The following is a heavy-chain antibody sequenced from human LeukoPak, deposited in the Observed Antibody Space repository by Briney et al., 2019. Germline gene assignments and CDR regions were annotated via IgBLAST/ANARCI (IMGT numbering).Heavy chain of an antibody. D-gene: IGHD3-3*01. CDR1: GGSISSSSYY. CDR2: IYYSGST. V-gene: IGHV4-39*07. J-gene: IGHJ6*03. Sequence: KPSETLSLTCTVSGGSISSSSYYWGWIRQPPGKGLEWIGSIYYSGSTYYNPSLKSRVTISVDTSKNQFSLKLSSVTAADTAVYYCARSYYDFWASQNYYYYMDVWGKGTTVTVSS. CDR3: ARSYYDFWASQNYYYYMDV.